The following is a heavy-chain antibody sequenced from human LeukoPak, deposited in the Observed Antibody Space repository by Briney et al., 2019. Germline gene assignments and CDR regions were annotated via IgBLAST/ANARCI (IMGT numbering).Heavy chain of an antibody. CDR3: LVSTRYYFDY. CDR2: IYHSGST. Sequence: SETLSLTCTVSGYSISSGYYWGWIRQPPGKGLEWIGSIYHSGSTYYNPSLKSRVTISVDTSKNQFSLKLSSVTAADTAVCATLVSTRYYFDYWGQGTLVTVSS. CDR1: GYSISSGYY. J-gene: IGHJ4*02. V-gene: IGHV4-38-2*02. D-gene: IGHD5/OR15-5a*01.